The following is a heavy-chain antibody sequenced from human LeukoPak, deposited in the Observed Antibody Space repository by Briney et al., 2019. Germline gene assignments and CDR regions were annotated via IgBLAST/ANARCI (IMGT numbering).Heavy chain of an antibody. V-gene: IGHV4-59*01. Sequence: SETLSLTCTVSGGSISSYYWSWIRQPPGKGLEWIGYIYYGGSTNYNPSLKSRVTISVDTSKNQFSLKLSSVTAADTAVYYCARRSSTSYYYYGMDAWGQGTTVTVSS. CDR1: GGSISSYY. D-gene: IGHD2-2*01. CDR3: ARRSSTSYYYYGMDA. J-gene: IGHJ6*02. CDR2: IYYGGST.